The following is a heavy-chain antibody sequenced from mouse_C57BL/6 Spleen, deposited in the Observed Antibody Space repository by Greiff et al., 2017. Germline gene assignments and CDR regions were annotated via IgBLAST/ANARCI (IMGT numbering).Heavy chain of an antibody. CDR3: AGGDSGYPFAY. D-gene: IGHD1-1*01. CDR2: ISSGGSYT. Sequence: EVHLVESGGDLVKPGGSLKLSCAASGFTFSSYGMSWVRQTPDKRLEWVATISSGGSYTYYPDSVKGRFTIARDNAKNTLYLQMSSLKSESAAMYCCAGGDSGYPFAYWGQGTLVTVSA. CDR1: GFTFSSYG. V-gene: IGHV5-6*01. J-gene: IGHJ3*01.